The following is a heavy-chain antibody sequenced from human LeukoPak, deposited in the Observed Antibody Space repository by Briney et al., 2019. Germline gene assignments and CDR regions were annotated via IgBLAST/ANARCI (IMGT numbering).Heavy chain of an antibody. CDR2: ISYDGSNK. CDR1: GFTFSSYA. V-gene: IGHV3-30*04. D-gene: IGHD6-19*01. J-gene: IGHJ4*02. Sequence: GGSLRLSCAASGFTFSSYAMHWVRQAPGKGLEWVAVISYDGSNKYYADSVKGRFTISRDNSKNTLYLQMNSLRAEDTAVYYCARDKSGWSYYFDYWGQGTLVTVSS. CDR3: ARDKSGWSYYFDY.